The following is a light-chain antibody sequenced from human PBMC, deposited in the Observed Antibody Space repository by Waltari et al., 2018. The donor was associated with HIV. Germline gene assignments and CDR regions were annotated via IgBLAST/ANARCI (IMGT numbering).Light chain of an antibody. CDR2: GAS. Sequence: IVLTQSPGTLSLSPGEGGILPCRASQSIDRRSLAWYQQRPGQAPRLLISGASNRATGIPDRFSGSGSGTSFTLTISRLEPEDFAVYFCQQYGTSPRTFGQGTRVEIK. V-gene: IGKV3-20*01. CDR1: QSIDRRS. CDR3: QQYGTSPRT. J-gene: IGKJ1*01.